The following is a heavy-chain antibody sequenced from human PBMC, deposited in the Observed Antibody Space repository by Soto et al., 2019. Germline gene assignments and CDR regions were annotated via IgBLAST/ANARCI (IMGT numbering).Heavy chain of an antibody. V-gene: IGHV1-69*06. CDR2: IIPIFGTA. Sequence: SVKVSCKASGGTFSSYAISWVRQAPGQGLEWMGGIIPIFGTANYAQKFQGRVTITADKSTSTAYMELSSLRSEDTAVYYCARGRITIFGVVIIFDYYYGMDVWGQGTTVTVSS. J-gene: IGHJ6*02. CDR3: ARGRITIFGVVIIFDYYYGMDV. D-gene: IGHD3-3*01. CDR1: GGTFSSYA.